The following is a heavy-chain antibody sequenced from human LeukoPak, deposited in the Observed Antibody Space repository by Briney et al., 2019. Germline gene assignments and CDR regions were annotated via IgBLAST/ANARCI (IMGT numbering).Heavy chain of an antibody. CDR1: GFTFSDYY. Sequence: KTGGSLRLSCAASGFTFSDYYMSWIRLAPGKGLEWVSYISSSSSYTNYADSVKGRFTISRDNAKNSLYLQMNSLRAEDTAVYYCARGSRRGYSYGYEVLDYWGQGTLVTVSS. CDR2: ISSSSSYT. J-gene: IGHJ4*02. D-gene: IGHD5-18*01. V-gene: IGHV3-11*06. CDR3: ARGSRRGYSYGYEVLDY.